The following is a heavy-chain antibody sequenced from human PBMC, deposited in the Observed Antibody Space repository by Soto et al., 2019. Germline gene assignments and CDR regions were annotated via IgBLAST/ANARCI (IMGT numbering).Heavy chain of an antibody. CDR3: ARLPDYTTSAHGMDV. V-gene: IGHV4-39*02. CDR1: GGSISSSSYY. D-gene: IGHD2-2*02. CDR2: IYYSGST. J-gene: IGHJ6*02. Sequence: QLQLQESGPGLVKPSETLSLTCSVSGGSISSSSYYWGWIRQPPGKGLEWIGSIYYSGSTYYNPSLKSRVSTSVDTSKTHFSLKLRSVTAADTAVYYCARLPDYTTSAHGMDVWGQGTTVTVSS.